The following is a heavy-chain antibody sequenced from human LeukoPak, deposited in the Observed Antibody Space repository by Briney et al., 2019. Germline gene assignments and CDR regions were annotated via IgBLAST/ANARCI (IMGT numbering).Heavy chain of an antibody. J-gene: IGHJ6*03. CDR3: ARGPERYFDWFTQRYYYYYMDV. V-gene: IGHV1-8*03. CDR2: MNPNSGNT. CDR1: GYTFTSYD. D-gene: IGHD3-9*01. Sequence: ASVKVSCKASGYTFTSYDTNWVRQATGQGLEWMGWMNPNSGNTGYAQKFQGRVTITRNTSISTAYMELSSLRSEDTAVYYCARGPERYFDWFTQRYYYYYMDVWGKGTTVTVSS.